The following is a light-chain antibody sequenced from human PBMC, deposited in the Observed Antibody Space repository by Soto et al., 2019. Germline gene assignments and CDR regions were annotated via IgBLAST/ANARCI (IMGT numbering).Light chain of an antibody. J-gene: IGLJ1*01. CDR1: SSDVGGYDY. CDR2: EVS. Sequence: QSVLTHPASVSWSPGQSITISCTGTSSDVGGYDYVSWYQQHPGKAPKLMIYEVSNRPSGVSNRFSGSKSGNTASLTISGLQAEDEADYYCSSYTSSSTPYVFGTGTRSPS. V-gene: IGLV2-14*01. CDR3: SSYTSSSTPYV.